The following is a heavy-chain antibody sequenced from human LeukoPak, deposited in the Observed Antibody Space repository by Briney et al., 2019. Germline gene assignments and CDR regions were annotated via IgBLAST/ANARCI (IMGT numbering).Heavy chain of an antibody. J-gene: IGHJ4*02. CDR2: ITTGSTYI. CDR1: AFTFSDYT. Sequence: GGSLRLSCSASAFTFSDYTMIWVRQAPGKGLEWVSCITTGSTYIYYANSVKGRFTISRDNAKNSLYLQMNSLRADDTAVYYCARLDASGLDYWGQGTLVTVSS. V-gene: IGHV3-21*01. CDR3: ARLDASGLDY. D-gene: IGHD6-19*01.